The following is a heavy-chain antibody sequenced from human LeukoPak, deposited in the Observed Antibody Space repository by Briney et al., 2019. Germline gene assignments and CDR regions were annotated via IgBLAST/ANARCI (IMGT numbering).Heavy chain of an antibody. J-gene: IGHJ4*02. D-gene: IGHD3-16*01. CDR3: ARGRGWVDH. Sequence: GGSLRLSCAASGFTFTAYAMSWFRQAPGKGLEWVANIHDDGILKHYVDSVKGRFTISRDDAKNSVYLQLNSLRVEDTALYFCARGRGWVDHWGQGTRVTVSS. V-gene: IGHV3-7*01. CDR2: IHDDGILK. CDR1: GFTFTAYA.